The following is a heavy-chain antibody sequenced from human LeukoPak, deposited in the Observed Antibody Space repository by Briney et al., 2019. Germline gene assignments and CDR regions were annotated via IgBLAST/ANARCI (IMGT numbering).Heavy chain of an antibody. CDR1: GFTFSSYA. Sequence: GGSVRVSCAASGFTFSSYAMSWVRQAPGKGLEWVAAISGSGGSTYYADSVKGRFTIPRDNSKTTLYLQMNSLRAEDTAVYYCAKGDGNFDYWGQGTLVTVSS. J-gene: IGHJ4*02. CDR2: ISGSGGST. CDR3: AKGDGNFDY. V-gene: IGHV3-23*01.